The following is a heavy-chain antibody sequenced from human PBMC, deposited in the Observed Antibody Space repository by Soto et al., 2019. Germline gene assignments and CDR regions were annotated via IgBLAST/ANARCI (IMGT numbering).Heavy chain of an antibody. CDR1: GFTFSSYA. J-gene: IGHJ6*02. CDR3: AKVPGAAGPYYYYGMDV. Sequence: EVQLLESGGGLVQPGGSLRLSCAASGFTFSSYAMSWVRQAPGKGLEWVSAISGSGGSTYYADSVKGRFTISRDNSKNTLYLPLTRLRAEDTAVYYCAKVPGAAGPYYYYGMDVWGQGTTVTVSS. V-gene: IGHV3-23*01. CDR2: ISGSGGST. D-gene: IGHD6-25*01.